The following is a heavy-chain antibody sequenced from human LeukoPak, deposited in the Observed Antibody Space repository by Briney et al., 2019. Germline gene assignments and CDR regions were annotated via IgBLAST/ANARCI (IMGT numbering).Heavy chain of an antibody. CDR2: IRSDGSDK. CDR3: ATKQWLAPPPDS. J-gene: IGHJ4*02. CDR1: GFIFSSYG. D-gene: IGHD6-19*01. V-gene: IGHV3-30*02. Sequence: GGSLRLSCAASGFIFSSYGMHWVRQAPGKGLEWVAFIRSDGSDKYYAGSVKGRFTISRDNSKNTLYLQMNSLRAEDTAVYYCATKQWLAPPPDSWGQGTPVTVSS.